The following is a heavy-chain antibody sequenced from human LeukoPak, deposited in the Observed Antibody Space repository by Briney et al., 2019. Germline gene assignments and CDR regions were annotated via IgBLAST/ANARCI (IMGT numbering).Heavy chain of an antibody. CDR2: ISSSSSTI. V-gene: IGHV3-48*01. J-gene: IGHJ4*02. Sequence: GGSLRLSCAASGFTFSSYNMNWVRQAPGKGLEWVSYISSSSSTIYYADSVKDRFTISRDNAKNSLYLQMNSLRAEDTAVYYCARELWDIVLMVYAMGVFDYWGQGTLVTVSS. D-gene: IGHD2-8*01. CDR1: GFTFSSYN. CDR3: ARELWDIVLMVYAMGVFDY.